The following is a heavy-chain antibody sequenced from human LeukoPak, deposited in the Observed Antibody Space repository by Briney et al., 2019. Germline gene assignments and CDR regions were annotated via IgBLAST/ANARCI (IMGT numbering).Heavy chain of an antibody. CDR2: IYYSGST. V-gene: IGHV4-59*01. D-gene: IGHD6-6*01. J-gene: IGHJ6*02. CDR1: GGSINSYY. CDR3: TREWRGIASHYHGMDV. Sequence: SETLSLTCTVSGGSINSYYWSWIRQPPGKGLEWIGYIYYSGSTNYNPSLNSRVTISVDTSKNQFSLKLSSVTAADTAVYYCTREWRGIASHYHGMDVWGQGTTVTVSS.